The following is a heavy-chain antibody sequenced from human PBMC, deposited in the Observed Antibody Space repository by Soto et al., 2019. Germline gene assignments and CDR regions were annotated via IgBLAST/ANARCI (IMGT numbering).Heavy chain of an antibody. CDR3: AREWYSSSSGYYYGMDV. Sequence: SVKVSCKASGGTFSSYAISWVRQAPGQGLEWMGGIIPIFGTANYAQKFQGRVTITADKSTSTAYMELSSLRSEDTAVYYCAREWYSSSSGYYYGMDVWGQGTTVTV. D-gene: IGHD6-6*01. J-gene: IGHJ6*02. CDR1: GGTFSSYA. CDR2: IIPIFGTA. V-gene: IGHV1-69*06.